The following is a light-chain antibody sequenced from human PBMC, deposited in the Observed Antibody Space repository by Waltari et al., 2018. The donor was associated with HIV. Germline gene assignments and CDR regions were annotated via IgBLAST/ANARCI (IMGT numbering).Light chain of an antibody. CDR1: TSNIGHDY. Sequence: QSVLTQPPSVSAAPGPKVPISCSGSTSNIGHDYVSWYQHVPGAAPRLLIYDNNKRPSGIPDRFSGSRSGTSATLGITGLQTGDEAHYYCGTWDRSLSAAVFGGGTKLTVL. J-gene: IGLJ3*02. V-gene: IGLV1-51*01. CDR3: GTWDRSLSAAV. CDR2: DNN.